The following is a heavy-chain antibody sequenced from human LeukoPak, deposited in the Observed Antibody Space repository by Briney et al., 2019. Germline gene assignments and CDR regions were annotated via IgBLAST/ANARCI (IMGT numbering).Heavy chain of an antibody. Sequence: PGGSLRLSCAASGSTFSSYEMNWVRQAPGKGLEWVSFISSSGSTIYYADSVKGRFTISRDNAKNSLYLQMNSLRAEDTAVYYCARDKSGVSGFGELSRLYYYGMDVWGKGTTVTVSS. D-gene: IGHD3-10*01. CDR2: ISSSGSTI. CDR3: ARDKSGVSGFGELSRLYYYGMDV. J-gene: IGHJ6*04. CDR1: GSTFSSYE. V-gene: IGHV3-48*03.